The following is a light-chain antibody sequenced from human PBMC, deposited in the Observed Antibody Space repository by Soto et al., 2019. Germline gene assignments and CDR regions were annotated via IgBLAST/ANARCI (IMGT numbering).Light chain of an antibody. V-gene: IGLV2-14*01. J-gene: IGLJ1*01. Sequence: QSVLTQPDSVAGSPGQSITISFTGNSNDVGGYNYVSWYQQHPGKAPKLVIYEVSHRPSGSSDRFSGAKSGNTASLTISGLQVEDEAEDYCSAYTTSSPYVFGPGTKLTVL. CDR2: EVS. CDR3: SAYTTSSPYV. CDR1: SNDVGGYNY.